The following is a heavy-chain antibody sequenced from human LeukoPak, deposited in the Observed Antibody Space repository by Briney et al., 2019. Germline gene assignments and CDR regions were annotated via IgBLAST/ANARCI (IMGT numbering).Heavy chain of an antibody. CDR1: GGSISSYY. V-gene: IGHV4-59*01. Sequence: ETLSLTCTVSGGSISSYYWSWTRQPPGKGLEWIGYIYYSGSTNYNPSLKSRVTISVDTSKNQFSLKLSSVTAADTAVYYCARGYWNFDLWGRGTLVTVSS. J-gene: IGHJ2*01. CDR3: ARGYWNFDL. CDR2: IYYSGST.